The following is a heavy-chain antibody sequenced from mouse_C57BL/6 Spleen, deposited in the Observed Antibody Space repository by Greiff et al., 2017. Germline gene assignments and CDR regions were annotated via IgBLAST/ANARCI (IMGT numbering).Heavy chain of an antibody. CDR1: GYTFTSYN. J-gene: IGHJ3*01. D-gene: IGHD2-5*01. CDR2: IYPGNGDT. CDR3: ARGDYSNYPAWFAY. Sequence: LQQSGAELVRPGASVKMSCKASGYTFTSYNMHWVKQTPRQGLEWIGAIYPGNGDTSYNQKFKGKATLTVDKSSSTAYMQLSSLTSEDSAVYFCARGDYSNYPAWFAYWGQGTLVTVSA. V-gene: IGHV1-12*01.